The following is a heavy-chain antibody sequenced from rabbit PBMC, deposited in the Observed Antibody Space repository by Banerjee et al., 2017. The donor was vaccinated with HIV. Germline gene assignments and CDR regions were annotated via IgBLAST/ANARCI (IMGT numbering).Heavy chain of an antibody. V-gene: IGHV1S45*01. CDR2: INTISGDT. CDR1: GFSFSNGYV. Sequence: QEQLEESGGDLVKPEGSLTLTCTASGFSFSNGYVMCWVRQAPGKGLEWIACINTISGDTVYASWAKGRFTITKTSSTTVTLQMTSLTAADTATYFCARGGVGSTGYTYAFDPWGQGTLVTVS. D-gene: IGHD1-1*01. CDR3: ARGGVGSTGYTYAFDP. J-gene: IGHJ2*01.